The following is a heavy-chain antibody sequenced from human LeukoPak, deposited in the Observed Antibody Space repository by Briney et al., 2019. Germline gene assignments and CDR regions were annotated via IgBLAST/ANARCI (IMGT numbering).Heavy chain of an antibody. CDR3: ARDSVGAGYSDY. CDR1: GFSFSTYA. V-gene: IGHV3-21*04. Sequence: PGGSLRLSCAASGFSFSTYAISWVRQAPGKGLEWVSCISTTSSYIFYADSVRGRFTISRDNSKNTLYLQMDSLRAEDTAVYYCARDSVGAGYSDYWGQGTLVTVSS. D-gene: IGHD1-26*01. J-gene: IGHJ4*02. CDR2: ISTTSSYI.